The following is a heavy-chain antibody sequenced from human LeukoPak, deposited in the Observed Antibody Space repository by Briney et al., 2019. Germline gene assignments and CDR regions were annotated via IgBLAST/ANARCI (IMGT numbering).Heavy chain of an antibody. V-gene: IGHV4-31*03. Sequence: KSSETLSLTCTVSGGSISSGGYYWSWIRQHPGKGLEWIGYIYYSGSTYYNPSLKSRVTISVDTSKNQFSLRLSSVTAADPAVYYCARDLRLAYCGGDCYSNYYYYYDMDVWGQGTTVTVSS. CDR1: GGSISSGGYY. CDR3: ARDLRLAYCGGDCYSNYYYYYDMDV. J-gene: IGHJ6*02. CDR2: IYYSGST. D-gene: IGHD2-21*02.